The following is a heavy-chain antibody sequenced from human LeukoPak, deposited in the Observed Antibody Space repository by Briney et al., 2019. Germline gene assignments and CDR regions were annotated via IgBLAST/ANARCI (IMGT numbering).Heavy chain of an antibody. D-gene: IGHD3-22*01. CDR3: AKDRDSYGYYPYYFDY. CDR1: TFTFSSYA. Sequence: GGSLRLSCAASTFTFSSYAMHWVRQAPGKGLEWVAVISYDGSNKYGDSVKGRFTISRDNSKNTLYLQMNSLRAEDTAVYYCAKDRDSYGYYPYYFDYWGQGTLVTVSS. J-gene: IGHJ4*02. CDR2: ISYDGSNK. V-gene: IGHV3-30*04.